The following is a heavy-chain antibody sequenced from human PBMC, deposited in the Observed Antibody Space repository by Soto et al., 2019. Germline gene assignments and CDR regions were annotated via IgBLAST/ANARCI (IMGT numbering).Heavy chain of an antibody. D-gene: IGHD1-26*01. CDR2: INPSGGGT. J-gene: IGHJ4*02. CDR1: GYTFTTYY. V-gene: IGHV1-46*01. CDR3: ARDAAVGLFDY. Sequence: GASVKVSCKASGYTFTTYYMHWVRQAPGQGLEWMGIINPSGGGTNYAQKFQDRVTMTTDTSTSTAYMELRSLRSDDTAVYYCARDAAVGLFDYWGQGTRVTVSS.